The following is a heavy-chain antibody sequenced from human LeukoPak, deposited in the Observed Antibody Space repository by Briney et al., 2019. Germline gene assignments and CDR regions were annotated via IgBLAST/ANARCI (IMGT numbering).Heavy chain of an antibody. D-gene: IGHD3-3*01. CDR2: INPGGSKK. V-gene: IGHV3-48*03. CDR3: ARKQTPYDFWSGYSDY. J-gene: IGHJ4*02. CDR1: GFIFSSYE. Sequence: GGSLRLSCAASGFIFSSYEMNWFRQAPGKGLEWVSYINPGGSKKYYADSVRGRFTISRDNSKNTVYLQMNSLRPEDTAVYFCARKQTPYDFWSGYSDYWGQGTLVTVSS.